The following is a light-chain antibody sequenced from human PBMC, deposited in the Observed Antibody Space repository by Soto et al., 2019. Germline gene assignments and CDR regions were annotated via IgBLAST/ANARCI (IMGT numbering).Light chain of an antibody. Sequence: QSVLTQPRSVSGSPGQSVAVSCTGTSSDVGGYDYVSWYQHHPGKAPKRLVYDVTKRPSGVPDRYSGSKSGNTASLTISGLQSEDEADYYCCSYAGNYTFIFGGGTKLTVL. J-gene: IGLJ2*01. CDR1: SSDVGGYDY. V-gene: IGLV2-11*01. CDR2: DVT. CDR3: CSYAGNYTFI.